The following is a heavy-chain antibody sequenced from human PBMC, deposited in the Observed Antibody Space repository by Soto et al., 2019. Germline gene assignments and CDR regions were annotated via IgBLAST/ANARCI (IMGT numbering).Heavy chain of an antibody. V-gene: IGHV1-2*02. CDR2: INPNSGGT. CDR1: GYTFTGYY. CDR3: ASIQLYYDSPQGPQKDFDI. D-gene: IGHD3-22*01. J-gene: IGHJ3*02. Sequence: GASVKVSCKASGYTFTGYYMHWVRQAPGQGLEWMGWINPNSGGTNYAQKFQGRVTMTRDTSISTAYMELSRLRSDDTAVYYCASIQLYYDSPQGPQKDFDIWGQGTMVTVSS.